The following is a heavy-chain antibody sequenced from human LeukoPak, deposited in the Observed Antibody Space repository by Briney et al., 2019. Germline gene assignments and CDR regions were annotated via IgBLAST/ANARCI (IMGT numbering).Heavy chain of an antibody. V-gene: IGHV4-39*07. CDR2: IYYSGST. CDR3: ARAPRYCSGGSCYRPYWYFDL. J-gene: IGHJ2*01. Sequence: SETLSLTCTVSGGSISSSSYYWGWIRQPPGKGLEWIGSIYYSGSTYYNPSLKSRVTISVDTSKNQFSLKLSSVTAADTAVYYCARAPRYCSGGSCYRPYWYFDLWGRGTLVTVSS. CDR1: GGSISSSSYY. D-gene: IGHD2-15*01.